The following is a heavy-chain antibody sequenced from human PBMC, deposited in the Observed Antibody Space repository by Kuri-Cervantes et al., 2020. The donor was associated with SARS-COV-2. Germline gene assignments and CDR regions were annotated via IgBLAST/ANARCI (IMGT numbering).Heavy chain of an antibody. CDR3: ARALANFWSGSDWYFDL. V-gene: IGHV4-59*12. Sequence: SETLSLTCTVSDGSISPYYWGWIRQPPGKGLQWIGFVYYSGTTNYSPSLGSRVTMSVDTSKNQFSLKLSSVTAADTAVYYCARALANFWSGSDWYFDLWGRGTLVTVSS. CDR1: DGSISPYY. D-gene: IGHD3-3*01. J-gene: IGHJ2*01. CDR2: VYYSGTT.